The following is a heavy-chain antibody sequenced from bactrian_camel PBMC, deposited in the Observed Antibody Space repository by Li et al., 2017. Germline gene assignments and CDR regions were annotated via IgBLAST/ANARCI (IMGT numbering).Heavy chain of an antibody. CDR2: VHSDGTNA. CDR1: GVAFTAYY. J-gene: IGHJ4*01. Sequence: HVQLVESGGGLVQPGGSLKLSCVVSGVAFTAYYMSWVRQAPGKGLEWVSSVHSDGTNAYYTDAVKGRFTISHDAAKNSVDLQMNSLKPDDTAVYYCAATGQMLSVAGCRTQGTQVTVS. D-gene: IGHD1*01. V-gene: IGHV3-2*01.